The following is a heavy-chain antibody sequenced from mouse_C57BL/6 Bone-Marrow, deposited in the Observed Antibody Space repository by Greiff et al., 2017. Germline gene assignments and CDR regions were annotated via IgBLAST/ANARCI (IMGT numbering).Heavy chain of an antibody. V-gene: IGHV1-64*01. CDR2: IHPNSGST. D-gene: IGHD1-1*01. CDR3: ARWLLLRFYAMDY. J-gene: IGHJ4*01. CDR1: GYTFTSYW. Sequence: VQLQQPGAELVKPGASVKLSCTASGYTFTSYWMHWVKQRPGQGLEWIGMIHPNSGSTNYNEKFKSKATLTLDKSSSTAYWQLSSLSSEDAAVYYCARWLLLRFYAMDYWGQGTSFTVST.